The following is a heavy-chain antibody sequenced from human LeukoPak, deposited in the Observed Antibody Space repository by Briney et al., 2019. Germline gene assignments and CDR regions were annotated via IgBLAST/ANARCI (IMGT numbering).Heavy chain of an antibody. D-gene: IGHD6-13*01. Sequence: PGGSLRLSCAASGFTFSSYWMHWVRQAPGKGLVWVSRINSDGSSTSYADSVKGRFTISRDNAKNTLYLQMNSLRAEDTAVYYCASAAGEYYYYYYYMDVWGKGTTVTVSS. CDR2: INSDGSST. V-gene: IGHV3-74*01. CDR3: ASAAGEYYYYYYYMDV. CDR1: GFTFSSYW. J-gene: IGHJ6*03.